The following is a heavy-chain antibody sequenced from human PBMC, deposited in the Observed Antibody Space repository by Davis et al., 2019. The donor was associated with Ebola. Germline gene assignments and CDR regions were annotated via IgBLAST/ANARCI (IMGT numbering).Heavy chain of an antibody. D-gene: IGHD1-26*01. CDR1: GYTFTSYD. V-gene: IGHV1-8*01. CDR2: MNHNSGNT. Sequence: AASVKVSCKASGYTFTSYDINWVRQATGQGLEWMGWMNHNSGNTGYAQKFQGRVTMTRNTSISTAYMELSSLRSEDTAVYYCARRNSGSYRKGNNWFDPWGQGTLVTVSS. CDR3: ARRNSGSYRKGNNWFDP. J-gene: IGHJ5*02.